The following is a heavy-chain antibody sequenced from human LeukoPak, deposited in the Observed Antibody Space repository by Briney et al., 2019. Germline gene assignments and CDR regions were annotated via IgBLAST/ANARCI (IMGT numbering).Heavy chain of an antibody. CDR2: IKSKTDGGTT. CDR3: TTPLADFWSGPGY. D-gene: IGHD3-3*01. Sequence: PGGSLRLSRAASGFTFSNAWMSWVRQAPGKGLEWVGRIKSKTDGGTTDYAAPVKGRFTISRDDSKNTLYLQMNSLKTEDTAVYYCTTPLADFWSGPGYWGQGTLVTVSS. CDR1: GFTFSNAW. J-gene: IGHJ4*02. V-gene: IGHV3-15*01.